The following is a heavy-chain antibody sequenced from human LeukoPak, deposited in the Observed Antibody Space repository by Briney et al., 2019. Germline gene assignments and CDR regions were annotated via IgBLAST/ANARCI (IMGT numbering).Heavy chain of an antibody. CDR2: IRYDGSNK. CDR1: GFTFSSYG. V-gene: IGHV3-30*02. J-gene: IGHJ5*02. D-gene: IGHD3-22*01. Sequence: GGSLRLSCAASGFTFSSYGMHWVRQAPGKGLEWVAFIRYDGSNKYYADSVKGRFTISRDNSKNTLYMQMNSLRAEDTAVYYCAKDPGIVVVTITWGQGTLVTVSS. CDR3: AKDPGIVVVTIT.